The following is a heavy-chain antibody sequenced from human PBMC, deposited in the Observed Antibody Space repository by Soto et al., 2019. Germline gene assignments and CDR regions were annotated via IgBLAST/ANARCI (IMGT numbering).Heavy chain of an antibody. CDR2: IIGNAKDI. J-gene: IGHJ6*02. V-gene: IGHV3-23*01. CDR3: AKGRVVAGSVGDYYGMDV. D-gene: IGHD6-19*01. Sequence: GGSLSLSCAASGFTFSSFGMNWVRQAPGKGLEWVSGIIGNAKDIYYADSVKGRFAIFRDNSKNTMYVQMNSLRAEDTAVYYCAKGRVVAGSVGDYYGMDVWGQGTTVTVSS. CDR1: GFTFSSFG.